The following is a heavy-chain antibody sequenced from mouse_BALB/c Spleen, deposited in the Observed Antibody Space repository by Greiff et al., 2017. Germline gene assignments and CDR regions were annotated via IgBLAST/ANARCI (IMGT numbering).Heavy chain of an antibody. CDR1: GFSLTSYG. Sequence: VKVVESGPGLVQPSQSLSITCTVSGFSLTSYGVHWVRQSPGKGLEWLGVIWSGGSTDYNAAFISRLSISKDNSKSQVFFKMNSLQADDTAIYYCASPSTVVGRGYAMDYWGQGTSVTVSS. V-gene: IGHV2-4-1*01. J-gene: IGHJ4*01. D-gene: IGHD1-1*01. CDR3: ASPSTVVGRGYAMDY. CDR2: IWSGGST.